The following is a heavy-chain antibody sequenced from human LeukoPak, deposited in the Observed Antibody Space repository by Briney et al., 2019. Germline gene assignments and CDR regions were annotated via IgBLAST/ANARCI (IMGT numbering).Heavy chain of an antibody. J-gene: IGHJ4*02. CDR3: ARLTSYDYDSGVRDY. V-gene: IGHV4-59*01. CDR2: IYYSGST. D-gene: IGHD3-10*01. Sequence: SETLSLTCTVSGGSISSYYWTWIRQPPGKGREWIGYIYYSGSTNYNPSLKSRVTISVDTSKNQFSLKLSSVTAADTAVYYCARLTSYDYDSGVRDYWGQGTLVTVSS. CDR1: GGSISSYY.